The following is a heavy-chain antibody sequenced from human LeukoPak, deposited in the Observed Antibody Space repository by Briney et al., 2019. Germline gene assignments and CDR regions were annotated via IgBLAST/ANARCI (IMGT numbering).Heavy chain of an antibody. J-gene: IGHJ3*02. CDR3: ARGRQWLASDAFDI. CDR2: IYYSGST. Sequence: SETLSLTRTVSGGSISSYYWSWIRQPPGKGLEWIGYIYYSGSTNYNPPLKSRVTISVDTSKNQFSLKLSSVTAADTAVYYCARGRQWLASDAFDIWGQGTMVTVSS. V-gene: IGHV4-59*08. CDR1: GGSISSYY. D-gene: IGHD6-19*01.